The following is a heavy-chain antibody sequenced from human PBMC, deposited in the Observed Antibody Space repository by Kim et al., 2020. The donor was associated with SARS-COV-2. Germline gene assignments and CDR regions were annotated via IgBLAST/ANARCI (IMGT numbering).Heavy chain of an antibody. Sequence: GGSLRLSCAASGFTFSSYAMSWVRQAPGKGLEWVSAISGSGGSTYYADSVKGRFTISRDNSKNTLYLQMNSLRAEDTAVYYCAKSRGSPNELMPHDYWGQGTLVTVSS. CDR2: ISGSGGST. CDR3: AKSRGSPNELMPHDY. J-gene: IGHJ4*02. CDR1: GFTFSSYA. D-gene: IGHD2-8*01. V-gene: IGHV3-23*01.